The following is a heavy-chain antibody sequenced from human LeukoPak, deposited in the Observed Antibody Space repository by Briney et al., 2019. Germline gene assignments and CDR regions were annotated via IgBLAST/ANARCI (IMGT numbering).Heavy chain of an antibody. CDR1: GFTFSRYA. D-gene: IGHD2-2*01. CDR2: ISTGGDYK. CDR3: ARSFCTSASCSKGYYYYVMDV. Sequence: GGSLRLSCAASGFTFSRYAMNWVRQAPGKGLEWVSYISTGGDYKFYADSLKGRFTVSRANAKNSLFLQMDSLRAEDTAVYYCARSFCTSASCSKGYYYYVMDVWGQGTTVTVSS. V-gene: IGHV3-21*01. J-gene: IGHJ6*02.